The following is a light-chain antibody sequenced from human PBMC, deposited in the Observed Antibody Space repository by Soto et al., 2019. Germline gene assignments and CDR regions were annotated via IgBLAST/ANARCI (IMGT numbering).Light chain of an antibody. CDR3: QQYYSTPNT. CDR2: SAS. Sequence: DIVMTQSPDSLAVSLGERATINCKSSQSVLYSSNNKNYLAWYQQKPGQPPKLLIYSASTRESGVPDRFSGSGSVTDFTLTISSLQAEAVAVYYCQQYYSTPNTFGGVTKVDIK. CDR1: QSVLYSSNNKNY. J-gene: IGKJ4*01. V-gene: IGKV4-1*01.